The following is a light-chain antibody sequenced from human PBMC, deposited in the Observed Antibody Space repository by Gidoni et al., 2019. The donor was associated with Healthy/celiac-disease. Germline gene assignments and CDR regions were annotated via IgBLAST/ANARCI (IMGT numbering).Light chain of an antibody. CDR3: QQSYSTPRSVT. V-gene: IGKV1-39*01. CDR2: AAS. J-gene: IGKJ3*01. CDR1: QSISSH. Sequence: DIQMTQSPSTLSASVGDRVTITCRASQSISSHLNWYQQKPEKAPKPLIYAASSLQSGVPSRFSGSGSGTEFTFTISSLQPEDFATYSCQQSYSTPRSVTFGPGTKVDIK.